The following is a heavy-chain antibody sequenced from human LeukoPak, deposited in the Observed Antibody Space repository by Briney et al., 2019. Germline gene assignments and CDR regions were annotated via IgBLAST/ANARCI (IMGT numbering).Heavy chain of an antibody. CDR3: ARHFLAAAGSKGPLDY. CDR1: GFTFSSHA. Sequence: PGGSLRFSCAASGFTFSSHAMHWVRQAPGKGLEWVAIISYDGNNKYYADSVKGRFTISRDNSKNTLYLQMNSLRAEDTAVYYCARHFLAAAGSKGPLDYWGQGTLVTVSS. CDR2: ISYDGNNK. V-gene: IGHV3-30-3*01. D-gene: IGHD6-13*01. J-gene: IGHJ4*02.